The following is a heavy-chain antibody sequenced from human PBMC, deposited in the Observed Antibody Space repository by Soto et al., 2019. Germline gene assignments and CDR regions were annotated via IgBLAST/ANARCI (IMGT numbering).Heavy chain of an antibody. CDR2: IIPIFGTA. Sequence: QVQLVQSGAEVKKPGSSVKVSCKASGGTFSSYAISWVRQAPGQGLEWMGGIIPIFGTANYAQKFQGRVRIPAEESTSTAYMELGSLRSEDRAVYYCARLGGGDIVATTQGGNYWGQGTLVTVSS. V-gene: IGHV1-69*01. CDR1: GGTFSSYA. CDR3: ARLGGGDIVATTQGGNY. D-gene: IGHD5-12*01. J-gene: IGHJ4*02.